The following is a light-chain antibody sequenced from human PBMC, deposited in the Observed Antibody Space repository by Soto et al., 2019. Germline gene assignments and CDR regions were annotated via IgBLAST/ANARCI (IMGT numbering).Light chain of an antibody. V-gene: IGLV2-14*01. J-gene: IGLJ3*02. Sequence: QSALTQPASVSGSPGQSITISCTGTSSDIGAYNYVSWYQQHTGKAPKLMIYEVTNRPPGVSNRFSASKSGNTASLTISGLQAEDEATYHCMSYTTYNTRVFGGWTKVTVL. CDR2: EVT. CDR1: SSDIGAYNY. CDR3: MSYTTYNTRV.